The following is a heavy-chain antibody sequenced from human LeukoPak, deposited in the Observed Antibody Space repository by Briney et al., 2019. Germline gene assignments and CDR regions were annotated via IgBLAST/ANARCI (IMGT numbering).Heavy chain of an antibody. CDR3: ARAPYCGGDCYLNWFDP. CDR2: IIPIFGTA. Sequence: GASVKVSCKASGGTFSSYAISWVRQAPGQGLEWMGGIIPIFGTANYAQKFQGRVTITADESTSTAYMELSSLRSEDTAVYYCARAPYCGGDCYLNWFDPWGQGTLVTVSS. V-gene: IGHV1-69*13. J-gene: IGHJ5*02. CDR1: GGTFSSYA. D-gene: IGHD2-21*02.